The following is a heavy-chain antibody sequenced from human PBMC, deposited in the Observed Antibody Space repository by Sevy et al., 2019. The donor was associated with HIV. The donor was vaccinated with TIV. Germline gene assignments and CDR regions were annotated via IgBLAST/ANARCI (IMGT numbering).Heavy chain of an antibody. Sequence: GGSLRLSCAASGFSVSSHAMHWVRQAPGKGLEWVALLSYDGGAKYYVDSVKGRFSISRDNSKNILYLQMNSLRPADTALYYCTRDAGYSGCWYPSNYSGQRTMVTVSS. J-gene: IGHJ4*02. D-gene: IGHD6-19*01. CDR3: TRDAGYSGCWYPSNY. CDR2: LSYDGGAK. CDR1: GFSVSSHA. V-gene: IGHV3-30*04.